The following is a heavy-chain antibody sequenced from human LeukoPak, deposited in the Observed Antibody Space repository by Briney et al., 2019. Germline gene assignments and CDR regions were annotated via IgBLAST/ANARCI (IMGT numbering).Heavy chain of an antibody. D-gene: IGHD1-1*01. CDR2: IKQDGSER. CDR1: GFTFSSYS. CDR3: ARDQLEHYYFDY. Sequence: GGSLRLSCAASGFTFSSYSMNWVRQAPGKGLEWVANIKQDGSERYYVDSVKGRFTISRDNAKNSLYLQMNSLRAEDTAVYYCARDQLEHYYFDYWGQGTLVTVSS. V-gene: IGHV3-7*01. J-gene: IGHJ4*02.